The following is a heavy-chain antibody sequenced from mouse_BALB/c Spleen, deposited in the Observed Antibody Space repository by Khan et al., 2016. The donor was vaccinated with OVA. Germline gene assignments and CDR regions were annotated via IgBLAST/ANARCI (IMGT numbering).Heavy chain of an antibody. Sequence: VQLKQSGPGLVKPSQSLSLTCTVTGYSITSDYAWNWIRQFPGNKLEWIGNIYYSGTVTYNPSLTSRTTITRDTSKNQFFLEMNSLTAEDTATYYCARDYGSLYWYFDVWGAGTTVTVSS. CDR3: ARDYGSLYWYFDV. V-gene: IGHV3-5*02. D-gene: IGHD1-1*01. CDR2: IYYSGTV. CDR1: GYSITSDYA. J-gene: IGHJ1*01.